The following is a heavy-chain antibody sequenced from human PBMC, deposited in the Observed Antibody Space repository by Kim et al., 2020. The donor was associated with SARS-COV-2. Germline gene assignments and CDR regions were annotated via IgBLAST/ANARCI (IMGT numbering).Heavy chain of an antibody. V-gene: IGHV3-48*03. D-gene: IGHD3-3*01. Sequence: GGSLRLSCAASGFTFSSYEMNWVRQAPGKGLEWVSYISSSGSTIYYADSVKGRFTISRDNAKNSLYLQMNSLRAEDTAVYYCARGPLEWSDYDAFDIWGQGTMVTVSS. CDR3: ARGPLEWSDYDAFDI. CDR2: ISSSGSTI. CDR1: GFTFSSYE. J-gene: IGHJ3*02.